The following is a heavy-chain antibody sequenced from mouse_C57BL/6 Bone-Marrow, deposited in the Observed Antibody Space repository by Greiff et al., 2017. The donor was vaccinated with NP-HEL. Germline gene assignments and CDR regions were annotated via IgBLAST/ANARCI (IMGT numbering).Heavy chain of an antibody. V-gene: IGHV5-2*01. Sequence: DVKLVESGGGLVQPGESLKLSCESNEYEFPSHDMSWVRKTPEKRLELVAAINSDGGSTYYPDTMERRFIISRDNTKKTLYLQMSSLRSEDTALHYCARQGSYGSSLYWYFDVWGTGTTVTVSS. CDR2: INSDGGST. J-gene: IGHJ1*03. D-gene: IGHD1-1*01. CDR3: ARQGSYGSSLYWYFDV. CDR1: EYEFPSHD.